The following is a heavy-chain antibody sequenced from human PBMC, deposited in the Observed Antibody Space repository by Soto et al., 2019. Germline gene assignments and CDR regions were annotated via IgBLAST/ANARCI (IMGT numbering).Heavy chain of an antibody. J-gene: IGHJ4*01. CDR2: ISSDGSNK. D-gene: IGHD2-15*01. CDR1: GFTFSSYA. CDR3: ARARLGYCSGGSCRRFDY. Sequence: GGSLRLSCAASGFTFSSYAMHWVRQAPCKGLEWVAVISSDGSNKYYADSVKGRFTISRDNSKNTLYLQMNSLRAEDTAVFYCARARLGYCSGGSCRRFDYWGHGTLVTVSS. V-gene: IGHV3-30-3*01.